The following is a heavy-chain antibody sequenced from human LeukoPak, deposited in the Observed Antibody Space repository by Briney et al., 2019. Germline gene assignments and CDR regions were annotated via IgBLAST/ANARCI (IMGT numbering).Heavy chain of an antibody. V-gene: IGHV1-2*02. J-gene: IGHJ4*02. D-gene: IGHD6-13*01. CDR2: INPNSGGT. CDR3: AREAILLIAAAGASDY. CDR1: AYTFTSYY. Sequence: GASVTVSCKASAYTFTSYYMHWVRQAPGQGLEWMGWINPNSGGTNYAQKFQGRVTMTRDTSISTAYMELSRLRSDDTAVYYCAREAILLIAAAGASDYWGQGTLVTVSS.